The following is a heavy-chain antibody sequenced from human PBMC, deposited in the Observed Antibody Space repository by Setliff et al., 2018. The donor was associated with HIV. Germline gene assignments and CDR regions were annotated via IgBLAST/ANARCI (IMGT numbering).Heavy chain of an antibody. Sequence: GGSLRLSCAASGFTFSNYGMHWVRQAPGKGLEWVAFTPNDGSYKNYADSVKGRFTISRDNSKNTLYLQMNSLRAEDTAVYYCAKDRGHCSGGNCWSSASLPPAGWFDPWGQGTLVTVSS. CDR2: TPNDGSYK. CDR3: AKDRGHCSGGNCWSSASLPPAGWFDP. V-gene: IGHV3-30*02. D-gene: IGHD2-15*01. J-gene: IGHJ5*02. CDR1: GFTFSNYG.